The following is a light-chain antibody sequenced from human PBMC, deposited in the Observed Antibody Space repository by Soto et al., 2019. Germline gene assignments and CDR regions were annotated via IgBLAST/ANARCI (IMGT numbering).Light chain of an antibody. Sequence: DIQMTQSPSTLSASVGDRVTITCRASQSISSWLAWYQQKPGKAPKLLIYKASSLESGVPSRFSGRGSGTEFTLTIRSLQPDDFATYYCQQYNSFSQYTFGQGTKLEIK. CDR3: QQYNSFSQYT. J-gene: IGKJ2*01. CDR1: QSISSW. CDR2: KAS. V-gene: IGKV1-5*03.